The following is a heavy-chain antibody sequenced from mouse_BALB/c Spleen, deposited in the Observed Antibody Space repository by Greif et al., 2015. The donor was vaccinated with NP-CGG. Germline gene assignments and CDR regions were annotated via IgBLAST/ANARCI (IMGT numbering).Heavy chain of an antibody. CDR2: INPSTGYT. CDR3: ASYYGSSYAMDY. V-gene: IGHV1-4*01. J-gene: IGHJ4*01. CDR1: GYTFTSYW. Sequence: QVQLKESGAELAEPGASVKMSCKASGYTFTSYWMHWVKQRPGQGLEWIGYINPSTGYTEYNQKFKDKATLTAHKSSSTAYMQLSSLTSEDSAVYYCASYYGSSYAMDYGGQGTSVTVSS. D-gene: IGHD1-1*01.